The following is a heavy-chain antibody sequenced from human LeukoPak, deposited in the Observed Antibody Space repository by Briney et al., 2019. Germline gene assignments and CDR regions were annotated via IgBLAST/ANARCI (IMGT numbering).Heavy chain of an antibody. D-gene: IGHD2-15*01. CDR3: ARRPTDPSCSGGSCSRSVFDY. J-gene: IGHJ4*02. CDR2: MNPNSGNT. CDR1: GYTFTSYD. V-gene: IGHV1-8*01. Sequence: ASVKVSCKASGYTFTSYDINWVRQATGQGLEWMGWMNPNSGNTGYAQKFQARVTITRNTSISTAYMELSSLRSEDTAVYYCARRPTDPSCSGGSCSRSVFDYWGQGTLVTVSS.